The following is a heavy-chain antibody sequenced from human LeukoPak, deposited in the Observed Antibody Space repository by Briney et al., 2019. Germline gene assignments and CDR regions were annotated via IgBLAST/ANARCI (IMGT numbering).Heavy chain of an antibody. CDR1: GFTFGDYA. Sequence: GGSLRLSCTASGFTFGDYAMSWFRQAPGKGLEWVGFIRSKAYGGTTEYAASVKGRFTISRDDSKSISYLQMNSLKTEDTAVYYCTREGHDILTGYYMTIDYWGQGTLVTVSS. CDR3: TREGHDILTGYYMTIDY. D-gene: IGHD3-9*01. CDR2: IRSKAYGGTT. V-gene: IGHV3-49*03. J-gene: IGHJ4*02.